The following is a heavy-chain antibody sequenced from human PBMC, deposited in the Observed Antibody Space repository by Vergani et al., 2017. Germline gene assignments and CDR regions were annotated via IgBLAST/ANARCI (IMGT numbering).Heavy chain of an antibody. CDR3: ARGGAVAGRDGWFDP. V-gene: IGHV1-69*12. J-gene: IGHJ5*02. CDR2: IIPIFGTA. D-gene: IGHD6-19*01. CDR1: GGTFRSYT. Sequence: QVQLVQSGAEVKKPRSSVKVSCQASGGTFRSYTISWVRQAPGQGLEWMGGIIPIFGTANYAQKFQGRVTITADESTSTAYMELSSLRSEDTAVYYCARGGAVAGRDGWFDPWGQGTLVTVSS.